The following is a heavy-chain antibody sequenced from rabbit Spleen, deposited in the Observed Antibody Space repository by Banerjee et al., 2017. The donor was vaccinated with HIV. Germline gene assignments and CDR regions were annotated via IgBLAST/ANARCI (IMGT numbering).Heavy chain of an antibody. CDR1: GFTISSTYW. CDR2: IDDVDGST. D-gene: IGHD3-1*01. J-gene: IGHJ4*01. V-gene: IGHV1S40*01. CDR3: VRDTWHFKL. Sequence: QSLEESGGDLVKPGASLTLTCKASGFTISSTYWICWVRQAPGKGLEWIACIDDVDGSTYYASWAKGRFTISSHNAQNTLYLQLNSLTVADTATYFCVRDTWHFKLWGPGTLVTVS.